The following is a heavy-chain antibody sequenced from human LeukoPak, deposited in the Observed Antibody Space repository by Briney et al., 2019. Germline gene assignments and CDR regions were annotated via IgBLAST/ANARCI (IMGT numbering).Heavy chain of an antibody. CDR1: AGSFSSSY. J-gene: IGHJ4*02. V-gene: IGHV4-59*08. Sequence: SETLSLTCTVSAGSFSSSYWSWIRQPPGKGLEWIGYTYYSGSTNYNPSLKSRVTISVDTSKNQFSLKLNSVTAADTAVYYCARQGPLTTAVTTRTNPFDYWGQGTLVTVSS. CDR2: TYYSGST. CDR3: ARQGPLTTAVTTRTNPFDY. D-gene: IGHD4-11*01.